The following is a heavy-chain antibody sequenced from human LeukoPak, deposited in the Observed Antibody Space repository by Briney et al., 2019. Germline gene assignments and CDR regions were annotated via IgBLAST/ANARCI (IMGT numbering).Heavy chain of an antibody. D-gene: IGHD3-22*01. CDR2: MNPNSGNT. Sequence: ASVKVSCKASGYTFTSYDINWVRQATGQGLEWMGWMNPNSGNTGYAQKFQGRVTMTRNTSISTAYMELSSLRSEDTAVYYCASPPYYDSSGYWSGFDYWGQGTLVTVSS. CDR1: GYTFTSYD. J-gene: IGHJ4*02. CDR3: ASPPYYDSSGYWSGFDY. V-gene: IGHV1-8*01.